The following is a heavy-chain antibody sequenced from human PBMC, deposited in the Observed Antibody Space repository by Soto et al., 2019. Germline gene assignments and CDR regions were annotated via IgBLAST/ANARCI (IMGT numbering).Heavy chain of an antibody. Sequence: QVQLQESGPGLVKPAQTLSLTCTVSGGSISSGGYSWSWIRQHPGKGLEWIGYIYDSVSTYYNPSLKNRVTIPLSAAPNRFSLKLSSVTAADTAVYYCARDRAGHFWFDPWGQGTLVTVSS. V-gene: IGHV4-31*03. CDR1: GGSISSGGYS. D-gene: IGHD3-3*02. CDR2: IYDSVST. CDR3: ARDRAGHFWFDP. J-gene: IGHJ5*02.